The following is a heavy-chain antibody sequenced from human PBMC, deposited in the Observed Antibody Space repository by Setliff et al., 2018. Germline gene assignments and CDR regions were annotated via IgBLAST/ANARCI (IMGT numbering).Heavy chain of an antibody. D-gene: IGHD2-15*01. CDR1: GFTFGAYS. CDR3: SRGDCSGGPCDTDVYYHYMDV. Sequence: GESLKISCSASGFTFGAYSMNWVRQAPGKGLEWVSSIDISSRHRFYAASVRDRFTISRDNAKNILYLQMNSLRGEDTAVYYCSRGDCSGGPCDTDVYYHYMDVWGKVTTVTVSS. V-gene: IGHV3-21*01. J-gene: IGHJ6*03. CDR2: IDISSRHR.